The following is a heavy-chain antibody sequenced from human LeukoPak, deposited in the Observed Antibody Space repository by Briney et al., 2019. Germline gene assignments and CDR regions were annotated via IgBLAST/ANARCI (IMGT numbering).Heavy chain of an antibody. J-gene: IGHJ4*02. CDR2: IYNSGST. Sequence: TSETLSLTCTVSGGSISSGGYYWSWIRQPPGKGLEWIGYIYNSGSTYYNPSLKSRVTISVDRSKNQFSLKLSSVTAADTAVYYCASLLPLSGYSFDYWGQGTLVTVSS. CDR3: ASLLPLSGYSFDY. D-gene: IGHD3-3*01. V-gene: IGHV4-30-2*01. CDR1: GGSISSGGYY.